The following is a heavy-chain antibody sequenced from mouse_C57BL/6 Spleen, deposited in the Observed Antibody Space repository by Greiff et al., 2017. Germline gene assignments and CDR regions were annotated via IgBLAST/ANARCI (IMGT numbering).Heavy chain of an antibody. V-gene: IGHV1-26*01. J-gene: IGHJ2*01. Sequence: EVKLQQSGPELVKPGASVKISCKASGYTFTDYYMNWVKQSHGKSLEWIGDINPNNGGTSYNQKFKGKATLTVDKSSSTAYMELRSLTSEDSAVYYCARFTTYWGQGTTLTVSS. CDR3: ARFTTY. CDR2: INPNNGGT. CDR1: GYTFTDYY. D-gene: IGHD1-1*01.